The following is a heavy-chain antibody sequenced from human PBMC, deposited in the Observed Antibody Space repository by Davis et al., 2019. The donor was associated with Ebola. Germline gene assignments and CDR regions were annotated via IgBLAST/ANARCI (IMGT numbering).Heavy chain of an antibody. Sequence: PSETLSLTCAVYGGSFSGYYWSWIRQPPGKGLEWIGEINHSGSTKYNPSLKSRVTISVDTSKNQFSLKLSSVTAADTAVYYCARGAARYSGYDFTYYYYGMDPWGQGTLVTVSS. CDR3: ARGAARYSGYDFTYYYYGMDP. V-gene: IGHV4-34*01. D-gene: IGHD5-12*01. J-gene: IGHJ6*02. CDR1: GGSFSGYY. CDR2: INHSGST.